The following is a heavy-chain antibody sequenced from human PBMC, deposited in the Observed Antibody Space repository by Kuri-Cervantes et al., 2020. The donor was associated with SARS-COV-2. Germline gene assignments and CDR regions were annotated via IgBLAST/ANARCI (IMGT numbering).Heavy chain of an antibody. CDR3: MRDEDY. Sequence: ASVKVSCKASGYTFTTYGITWVRQAPGQGLEWMGWISTYNANADYAQKLQGRVTMTTDTSTTTAYMELKSLTSDDTAVYYCMRDEDYWGQGTLVTVSS. CDR2: ISTYNANA. J-gene: IGHJ4*02. V-gene: IGHV1-18*04. CDR1: GYTFTTYG.